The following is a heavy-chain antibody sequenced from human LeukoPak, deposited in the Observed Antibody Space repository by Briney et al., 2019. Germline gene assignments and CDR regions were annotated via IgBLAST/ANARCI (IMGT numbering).Heavy chain of an antibody. CDR3: ARGDTAMVKGIDY. D-gene: IGHD5-18*01. V-gene: IGHV3-74*01. CDR1: GFTFSSYW. Sequence: PGGSLRLSCAASGFTFSSYWMHWVRHAPGKGLVWVSRINSDGSSTTYADSVKGRFTISRDNAKNTVYLQMNSLRAEETAVYYCARGDTAMVKGIDYWGQGTLVSVSS. J-gene: IGHJ4*02. CDR2: INSDGSST.